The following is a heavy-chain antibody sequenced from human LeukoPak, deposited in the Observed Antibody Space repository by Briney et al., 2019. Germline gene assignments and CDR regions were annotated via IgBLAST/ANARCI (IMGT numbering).Heavy chain of an antibody. Sequence: GGSLRLSCSASGFTFSSYAMHWVRQAPGKGLEYVSAISSNGGSRYYADSVKGRFTISRDNSKSMLYLQMNSLRAEDTAVYYCARDITGDPPPYYFDYWGQGSLVTVPS. CDR3: ARDITGDPPPYYFDY. CDR1: GFTFSSYA. V-gene: IGHV3-64*04. J-gene: IGHJ4*02. D-gene: IGHD7-27*01. CDR2: ISSNGGSR.